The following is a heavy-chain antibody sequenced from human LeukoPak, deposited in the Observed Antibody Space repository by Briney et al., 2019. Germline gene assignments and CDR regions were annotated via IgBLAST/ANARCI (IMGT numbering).Heavy chain of an antibody. CDR1: GFTLRSYG. D-gene: IGHD3-10*01. Sequence: GSLRLSCAASGFTLRSYGMHWVRQAPGEGLEWVAVIWHDGSVLDYSESVKGRFTVSRDNRKNTLYLQMDSLRVEDTAVYYCARDRGQDDPIDIWGQGTLVTVSS. V-gene: IGHV3-33*01. CDR3: ARDRGQDDPIDI. J-gene: IGHJ4*02. CDR2: IWHDGSVL.